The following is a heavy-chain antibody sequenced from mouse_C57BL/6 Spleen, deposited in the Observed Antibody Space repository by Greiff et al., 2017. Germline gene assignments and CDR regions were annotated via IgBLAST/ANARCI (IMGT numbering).Heavy chain of an antibody. V-gene: IGHV1-19*01. Sequence: EVQLQQSGPVLVKPGASVQMSCKASGYTFPDSYMNWVKQSHGKSLEWIGVINPYNGGTSYNQKFKGKATLTVYKSSSTAYMELNSLTSEDSAVYYCARSRNYYGSSPYFHYWGQGTTLPVSS. J-gene: IGHJ2*01. CDR2: INPYNGGT. D-gene: IGHD1-1*01. CDR3: ARSRNYYGSSPYFHY. CDR1: GYTFPDSY.